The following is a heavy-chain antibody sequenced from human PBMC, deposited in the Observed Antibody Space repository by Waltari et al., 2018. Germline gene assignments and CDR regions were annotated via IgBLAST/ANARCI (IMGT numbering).Heavy chain of an antibody. D-gene: IGHD2-2*01. CDR1: GYSISSGYY. CDR3: ARHKGVPTWDY. CDR2: IYHSGST. J-gene: IGHJ4*02. Sequence: QVQLQESGPGLVKPSETLSLTCTVSGYSISSGYYWGWIRQHPGKGLEWIGSIYHSGSTYYNPSLKSRVTISVDTSKNQFSLKLSSVTAADTAVYYCARHKGVPTWDYWGQGTLVTVSS. V-gene: IGHV4-38-2*02.